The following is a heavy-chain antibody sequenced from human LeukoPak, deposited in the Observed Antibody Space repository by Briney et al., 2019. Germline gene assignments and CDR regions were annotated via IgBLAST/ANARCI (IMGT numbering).Heavy chain of an antibody. CDR2: INHSGST. CDR1: GGSFSGYY. J-gene: IGHJ4*02. V-gene: IGHV4-34*01. CDR3: ARGGGYSYGYGYYFDY. Sequence: SETLSLTCAVYGGSFSGYYWSWIRQPPGKGLEWIWEINHSGSTNYNPSLKSRVTISVDTSKNQFSLKLSSVTAADTAVYYCARGGGYSYGYGYYFDYWGQGTLVTVSS. D-gene: IGHD5-18*01.